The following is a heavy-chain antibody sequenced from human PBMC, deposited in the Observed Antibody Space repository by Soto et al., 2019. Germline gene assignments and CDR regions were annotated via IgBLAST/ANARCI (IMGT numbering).Heavy chain of an antibody. CDR1: GGSIKNNDYY. CDR2: VYYSGST. D-gene: IGHD3-22*01. Sequence: QLQESGPGLVKPSQTLSLTCTVSGGSIKNNDYYWNWIRQTPGKGLEWIGYVYYSGSTYYIPSLESRLSMSIDKSKNQFSLRLNSVIAADAAIYYCARMLYYYHKWYFDLWCRGTLVAVSS. CDR3: ARMLYYYHKWYFDL. J-gene: IGHJ2*01. V-gene: IGHV4-30-4*01.